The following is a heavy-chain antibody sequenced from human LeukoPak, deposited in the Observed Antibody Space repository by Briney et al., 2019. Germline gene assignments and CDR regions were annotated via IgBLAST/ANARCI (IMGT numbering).Heavy chain of an antibody. J-gene: IGHJ5*02. V-gene: IGHV4-59*08. CDR1: GGSIVSYY. CDR3: ARHGSYYFWFDP. Sequence: KPSETLSLTCTVSGGSIVSYYWSWIRRPPGKGLEWIGYIYYTGSTNYNPSLKSRVTISVDTSKNQFSLKLNSVTAADTAVYYCARHGSYYFWFDPWGQGTLVTVSS. D-gene: IGHD1-26*01. CDR2: IYYTGST.